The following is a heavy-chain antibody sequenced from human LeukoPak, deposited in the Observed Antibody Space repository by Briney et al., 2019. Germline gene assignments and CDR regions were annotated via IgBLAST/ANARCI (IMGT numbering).Heavy chain of an antibody. V-gene: IGHV1-18*01. CDR3: ARVAPTYYDFWSGYSVGWSSAPLQNQYGMDV. D-gene: IGHD3-3*01. CDR1: GYTFTSYG. J-gene: IGHJ6*02. Sequence: GASVKVSCKASGYTFTSYGISWVRQAPGQGLEWMGWISAYNGNTNYAQKLQGRVTMTTDTSTSTAYMELRSLRSDDTAVYYCARVAPTYYDFWSGYSVGWSSAPLQNQYGMDVWGQGTTVTVSS. CDR2: ISAYNGNT.